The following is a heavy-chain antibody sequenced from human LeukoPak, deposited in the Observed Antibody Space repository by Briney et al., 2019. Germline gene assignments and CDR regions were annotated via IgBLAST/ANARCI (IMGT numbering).Heavy chain of an antibody. Sequence: GGSLRLSCGASGFTFSNYGMHWVRQPPGKGLEWVAFIQYDGNNKYFADPVRGRFIISRDNSKSTLYLQMNSLRAEDTAVYYCATTDFDYWGQGTLVTVSS. CDR2: IQYDGNNK. D-gene: IGHD4-17*01. V-gene: IGHV3-30*02. CDR1: GFTFSNYG. J-gene: IGHJ4*02. CDR3: ATTDFDY.